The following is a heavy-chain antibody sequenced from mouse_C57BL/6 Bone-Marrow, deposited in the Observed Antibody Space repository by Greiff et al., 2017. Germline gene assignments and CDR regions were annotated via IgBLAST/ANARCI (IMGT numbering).Heavy chain of an antibody. Sequence: DVMLVESGGGLVQPGGSLSLSCAASGFTFTDYYMSWVRQPPGKALEWLGFIRNKANGYTTEYSASVKGRFTISRDNSQSILYLQMNALRAEDSATYYCARYLYYSNPYFDYWGQGTTLTVSS. CDR2: IRNKANGYTT. D-gene: IGHD2-5*01. V-gene: IGHV7-3*01. CDR3: ARYLYYSNPYFDY. J-gene: IGHJ2*01. CDR1: GFTFTDYY.